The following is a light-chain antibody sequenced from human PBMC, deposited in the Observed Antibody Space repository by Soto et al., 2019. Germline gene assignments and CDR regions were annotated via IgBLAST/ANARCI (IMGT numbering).Light chain of an antibody. CDR2: EGS. CDR1: SSDVGRYNL. Sequence: QSVLTQPASVSGSPGQSITISCTGTSSDVGRYNLVSWYQQYPGKAPKLLIYEGSKRPSGVSNRFSGSKSGNSASLTISGLQAEDEADYYCCSYTSSNTFAFGGGTKLTVL. CDR3: CSYTSSNTFA. J-gene: IGLJ2*01. V-gene: IGLV2-23*01.